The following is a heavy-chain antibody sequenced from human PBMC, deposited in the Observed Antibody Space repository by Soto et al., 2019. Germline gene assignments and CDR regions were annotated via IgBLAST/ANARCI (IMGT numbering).Heavy chain of an antibody. V-gene: IGHV1-69*12. CDR3: ARPRRYYYDSSGQFDY. CDR2: IIPIFGAT. D-gene: IGHD3-22*01. CDR1: GGSFSSFV. J-gene: IGHJ4*02. Sequence: QVQLVQSGAEVKKPGSSVKVSCKASGGSFSSFVISWVRQAPGQGLEWMGRIIPIFGATNYTQKFQGRVMITADESTSTAYMELRSLRSEDTAVYFCARPRRYYYDSSGQFDYWGRGTLVTVSS.